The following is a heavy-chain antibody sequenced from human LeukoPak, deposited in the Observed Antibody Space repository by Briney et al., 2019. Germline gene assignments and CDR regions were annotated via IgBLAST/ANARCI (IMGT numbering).Heavy chain of an antibody. V-gene: IGHV4-59*01. CDR1: GGSISSYY. CDR3: AREGDRVQYLDY. J-gene: IGHJ4*02. D-gene: IGHD1-1*01. CDR2: IYYSGST. Sequence: SETLSLTCTVSGGSISSYYWSWIRQPPGKGLEWIGYIYYSGSTNYNPSLESRVTISVDTSKNKFSLKLSSVTAAETAVYYCAREGDRVQYLDYWGQGTLVTVSS.